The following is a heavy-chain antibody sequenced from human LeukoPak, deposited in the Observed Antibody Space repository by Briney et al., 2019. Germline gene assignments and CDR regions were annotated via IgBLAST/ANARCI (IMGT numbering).Heavy chain of an antibody. CDR1: GFTLDKYA. J-gene: IGHJ4*02. D-gene: IGHD4-17*01. V-gene: IGHV3-9*01. CDR3: GKDLTPGGLEC. Sequence: GGSLRLSCAASGFTLDKYAMHWVRHVLGKGLEWVSGISLDSSKIGYADSVKGRFTISRDKAKNFVYLQMNSLRVEDTALYYCGKDLTPGGLECWGQGTLVTVSS. CDR2: ISLDSSKI.